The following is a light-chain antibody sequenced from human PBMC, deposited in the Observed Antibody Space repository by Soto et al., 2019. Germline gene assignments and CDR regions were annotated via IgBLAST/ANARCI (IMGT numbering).Light chain of an antibody. V-gene: IGKV1-9*01. J-gene: IGKJ4*01. CDR2: AAS. CDR1: QGISSY. CDR3: QQPLT. Sequence: DIQLTQSPSFLSASVGDRVTITCRASQGISSYLAWYQQKPGKAPKLLIYAASTLQSGVPSRFSGSGSETEFTLTISSLQPEDFATYYCQQPLTFGGGTKVEIK.